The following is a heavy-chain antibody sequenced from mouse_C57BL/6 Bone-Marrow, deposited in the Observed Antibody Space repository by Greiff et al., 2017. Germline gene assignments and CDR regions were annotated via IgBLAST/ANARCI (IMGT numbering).Heavy chain of an antibody. CDR2: IYPGSGST. CDR1: GYTFTSYW. J-gene: IGHJ2*01. Sequence: QVQLQQPGAEFVKPGASVKMSCKASGYTFTSYWITWVKQRPGQGLEWIGEIYPGSGSTNYNEKFKSKATLSVDTSSSTAYMTLSSLKPEDSAVKYCARGGDITTVVAPENFAYWGQGTTLPVSS. D-gene: IGHD1-1*01. V-gene: IGHV1-55*01. CDR3: ARGGDITTVVAPENFAY.